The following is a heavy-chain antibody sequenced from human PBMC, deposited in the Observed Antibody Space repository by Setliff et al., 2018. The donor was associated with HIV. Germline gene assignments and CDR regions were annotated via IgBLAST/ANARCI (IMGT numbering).Heavy chain of an antibody. J-gene: IGHJ4*02. CDR2: ISSSSYI. Sequence: PGGSLRLSCAASGFTFSSYSMNWVRQAPGKGLEWVSSISSSSYIYYADSVKGRFTISRDNAKISLFLQMNSLRAEDTAVYYCARESKGAMALEIFDYWGQGTLVTVSS. CDR3: ARESKGAMALEIFDY. D-gene: IGHD1-26*01. V-gene: IGHV3-21*01. CDR1: GFTFSSYS.